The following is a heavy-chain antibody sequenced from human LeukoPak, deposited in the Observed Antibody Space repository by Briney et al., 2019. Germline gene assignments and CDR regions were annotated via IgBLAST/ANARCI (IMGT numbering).Heavy chain of an antibody. CDR1: GGTFSSYA. D-gene: IGHD6-13*01. J-gene: IGHJ4*02. Sequence: ASVKVSCKASGGTFSSYAISWVRQAPGQGLEWMGGIIPIFGTANYAQKFQGRVTITADESTSTAYMELSSLRSEDTAVYYCARGPQAAAYFDHWGQGTLVTVSS. CDR2: IIPIFGTA. CDR3: ARGPQAAAYFDH. V-gene: IGHV1-69*01.